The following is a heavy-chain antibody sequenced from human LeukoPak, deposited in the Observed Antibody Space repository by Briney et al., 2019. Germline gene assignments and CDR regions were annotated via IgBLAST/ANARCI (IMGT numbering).Heavy chain of an antibody. CDR2: ISSSSSYT. V-gene: IGHV3-11*06. D-gene: IGHD1-7*01. CDR1: GFTFSDYY. Sequence: PGGSLRLSCAASGFTFSDYYMSWIRQAPGKGLEWVSYISSSSSYTNYADSVKGRFTISRDNAKNSLYLQMNSLRAEDTAVYYCATFPGETGTTNLYYFDYWGQGTLVTVSS. J-gene: IGHJ4*02. CDR3: ATFPGETGTTNLYYFDY.